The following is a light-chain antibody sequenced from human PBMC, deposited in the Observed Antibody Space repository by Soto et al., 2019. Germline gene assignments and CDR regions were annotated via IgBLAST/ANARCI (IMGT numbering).Light chain of an antibody. Sequence: QLSQSASALSASVGDRVTITCRASQGIIHYLAWYQQKPGKAPKLLIYGASTLQSRVPSRFGGSGSGTDFTLTVSSLQPEDCATYCCQQLFLYPPTFGPGTKVDIK. CDR3: QQLFLYPPT. CDR2: GAS. CDR1: QGIIHY. V-gene: IGKV1-9*01. J-gene: IGKJ3*01.